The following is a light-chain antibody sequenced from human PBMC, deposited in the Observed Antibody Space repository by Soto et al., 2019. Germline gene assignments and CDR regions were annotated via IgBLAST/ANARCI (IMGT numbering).Light chain of an antibody. CDR3: QQYKSYWT. CDR2: KAS. CDR1: QNINSW. Sequence: EIQMTQSPSSLSASVGDRVTITCRASQNINSWLAWYQQKPGKAPNLLIYKASSLESGVPSRFSGSGSGTEFTLTISSLQPDDFATYYCQQYKSYWTFGQGTKV. J-gene: IGKJ1*01. V-gene: IGKV1-5*03.